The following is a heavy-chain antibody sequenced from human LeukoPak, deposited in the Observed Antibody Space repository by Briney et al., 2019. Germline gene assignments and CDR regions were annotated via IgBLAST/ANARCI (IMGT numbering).Heavy chain of an antibody. Sequence: SQTLSLTCTVSGGSISSGGYYWSWIRQHPGKGLEWIGYIYYSGSTYYNPSLKSRVTISVDTSNNQFSLRLTSVIAADTAVYYCARDQVYYYGMDVWGQGTTVTVSS. J-gene: IGHJ6*02. CDR2: IYYSGST. CDR3: ARDQVYYYGMDV. CDR1: GGSISSGGYY. V-gene: IGHV4-31*03.